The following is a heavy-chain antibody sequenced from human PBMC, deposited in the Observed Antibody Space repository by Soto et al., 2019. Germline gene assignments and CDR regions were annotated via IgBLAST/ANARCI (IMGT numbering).Heavy chain of an antibody. Sequence: QVQLVESGGGVVQPGRSLRLSCAASGFTFSSYGMHWVRQAPGKGLEWVAVIWYDGSNKYYADSVKGRFTISRDNSKNTLYLQMNSLRAEDTAVYYCATTSGGFRPHYYYGMDVWGQGTTVTVSS. CDR3: ATTSGGFRPHYYYGMDV. V-gene: IGHV3-33*01. D-gene: IGHD2-21*01. J-gene: IGHJ6*02. CDR1: GFTFSSYG. CDR2: IWYDGSNK.